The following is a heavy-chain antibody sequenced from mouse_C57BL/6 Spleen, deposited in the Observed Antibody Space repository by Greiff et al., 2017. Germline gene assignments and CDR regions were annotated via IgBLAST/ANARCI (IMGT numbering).Heavy chain of an antibody. Sequence: EVKLVESGEGLVKPGGSLKLSCAASGFTFSSYAMSWVRQTPEKRLEWVAYISSGGDYIYYADTVKGRFTISRDNARNTLYLQMSSLKSEDTAMYYCTRDLPYGSSLAYWGQGTLVTVSA. CDR2: ISSGGDYI. CDR1: GFTFSSYA. CDR3: TRDLPYGSSLAY. J-gene: IGHJ3*01. V-gene: IGHV5-9-1*02. D-gene: IGHD1-1*01.